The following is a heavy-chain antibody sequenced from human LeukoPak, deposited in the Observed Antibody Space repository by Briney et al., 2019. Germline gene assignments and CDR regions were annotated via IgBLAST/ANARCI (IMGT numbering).Heavy chain of an antibody. D-gene: IGHD3-22*01. Sequence: PGGSLRLTCAASGFTFSSYDMHWVRPATGKGLEWVSAIGTAGDTYYPASVQGRFTISRENAKNSLYLQMNSLRAGDTAVYYCAIGLSGYYRLAWWGEGTLVTVSS. V-gene: IGHV3-13*01. CDR1: GFTFSSYD. CDR3: AIGLSGYYRLAW. J-gene: IGHJ4*02. CDR2: IGTAGDT.